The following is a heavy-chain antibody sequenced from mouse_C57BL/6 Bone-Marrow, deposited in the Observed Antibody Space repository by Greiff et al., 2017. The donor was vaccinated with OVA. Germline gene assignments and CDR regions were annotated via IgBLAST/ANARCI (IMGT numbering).Heavy chain of an antibody. D-gene: IGHD1-1*01. CDR2: ISNLAYSI. Sequence: EVKLVESGGGLVQPGGSLKLSCAASGFTFSDYGMAWVRQAPRKGPEWVAFISNLAYSIYYADTVTGRFTISRENAKNTLYLEMSSLRSEDTAMDYCARRDYYGYYFDYWGQGTTLTVSS. CDR1: GFTFSDYG. V-gene: IGHV5-15*04. J-gene: IGHJ2*01. CDR3: ARRDYYGYYFDY.